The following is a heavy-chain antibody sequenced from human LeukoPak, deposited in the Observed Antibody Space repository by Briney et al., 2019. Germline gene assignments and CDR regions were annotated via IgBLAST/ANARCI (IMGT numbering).Heavy chain of an antibody. CDR1: GFTFSSYA. CDR2: ISGSGGST. D-gene: IGHD4-17*01. J-gene: IGHJ4*02. V-gene: IGHV3-23*01. Sequence: GGSLRLSCAASGFTFSSYAMSWVRQAPGKGLEWVSAISGSGGSTYYADSVKGRFTISRDNSKNTLYLQMNSLRAEDTAVYYCAKRMLSHDYGDSGFDYWGQGTLVTVSS. CDR3: AKRMLSHDYGDSGFDY.